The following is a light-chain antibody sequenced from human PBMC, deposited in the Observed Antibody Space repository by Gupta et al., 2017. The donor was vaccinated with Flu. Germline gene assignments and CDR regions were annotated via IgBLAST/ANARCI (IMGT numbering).Light chain of an antibody. CDR3: QHANSFPPT. V-gene: IGKV1-12*01. Sequence: VPIAFQASQGLSSLLSWHQQKPRKAPMLLIYASSTLQRGVPSIFGGSSSGTYFPLTISSLQPEDFATYYCQHANSFPPTFGQGTKVQIK. J-gene: IGKJ1*01. CDR1: QGLSSL. CDR2: ASS.